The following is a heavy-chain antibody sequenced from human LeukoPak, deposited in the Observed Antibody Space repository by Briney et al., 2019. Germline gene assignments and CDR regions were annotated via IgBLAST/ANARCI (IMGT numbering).Heavy chain of an antibody. CDR1: GFTFSSYS. J-gene: IGHJ4*02. CDR3: VRVIVDDYNSRPSDY. CDR2: ISSGSSTI. Sequence: PGGSPRLSCAASGFTFSSYSMNWVRQAPGKGLEWVSYISSGSSTIYYADSVKGRFTISRDNAKNSLYLQVNSLRAEDTAVYYCVRVIVDDYNSRPSDYWGQGTLVTVSS. V-gene: IGHV3-48*01. D-gene: IGHD5-24*01.